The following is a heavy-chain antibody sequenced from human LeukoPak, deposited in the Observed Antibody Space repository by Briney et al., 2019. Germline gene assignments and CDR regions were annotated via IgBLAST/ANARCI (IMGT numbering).Heavy chain of an antibody. CDR1: GVSMSNHY. Sequence: PSETLSLTCTVSGVSMSNHYWSWIRQPPGKGLEWIGYIYGSETTNYNPSLKSRATMSVDSSKNQFSLNLSSVTAADTALYYCASRPGGSTWYGVFDFWSRGTLVTVSS. CDR2: IYGSETT. V-gene: IGHV4-59*11. D-gene: IGHD6-13*01. CDR3: ASRPGGSTWYGVFDF. J-gene: IGHJ4*02.